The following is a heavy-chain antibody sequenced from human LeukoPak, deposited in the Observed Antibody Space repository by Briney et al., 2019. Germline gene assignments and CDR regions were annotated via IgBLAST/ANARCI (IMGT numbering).Heavy chain of an antibody. J-gene: IGHJ4*02. CDR3: ARSNALTGFDY. V-gene: IGHV4-34*01. D-gene: IGHD3-9*01. CDR2: INHSGST. CDR1: GVSFSGYY. Sequence: SETLSLTCAVYGVSFSGYYWSWIRQPPGKGLEGIGEINHSGSTNYNPSLKSRVTISVDTSKNPFSLKLSSVTAADTAVYYCARSNALTGFDYWGQGTLVIVSS.